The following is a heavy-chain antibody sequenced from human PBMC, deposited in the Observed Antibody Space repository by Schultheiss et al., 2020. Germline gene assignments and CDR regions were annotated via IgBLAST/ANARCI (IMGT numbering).Heavy chain of an antibody. D-gene: IGHD6-6*01. CDR3: AREGPIAARLGPSYYYGMDV. CDR1: GGSISSGSYY. V-gene: IGHV4-61*02. CDR2: IYTSGST. J-gene: IGHJ6*02. Sequence: SETLSLTCTVSGGSISSGSYYWSWIRQPAGKGLEWIGRIYTSGSTNYNPSLKSRVTISVDTSKNQFSLKLSSVTAADTAVYYCAREGPIAARLGPSYYYGMDVWGQGTTVTVSS.